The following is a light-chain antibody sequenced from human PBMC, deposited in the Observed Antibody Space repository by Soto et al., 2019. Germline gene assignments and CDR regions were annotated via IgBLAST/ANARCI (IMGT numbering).Light chain of an antibody. Sequence: SYELTQPPSVSLSTGQTASITCSGDKLGDKYACWYQQKPGQSPALVIYQDTKRPSGIPERFSGSNSGNTATLAISGTQAMDEADYYCQAWDSSTVVFGGGTKLTVL. CDR1: KLGDKY. J-gene: IGLJ2*01. V-gene: IGLV3-1*01. CDR3: QAWDSSTVV. CDR2: QDT.